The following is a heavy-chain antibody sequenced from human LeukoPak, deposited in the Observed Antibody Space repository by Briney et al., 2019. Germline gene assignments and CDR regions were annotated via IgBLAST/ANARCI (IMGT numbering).Heavy chain of an antibody. CDR1: GYTFTSYD. CDR2: MNPNSGNT. J-gene: IGHJ6*03. CDR3: ARVGDYSSSSPPYYYYYYMDV. D-gene: IGHD6-6*01. V-gene: IGHV1-8*03. Sequence: ASVKVSCKASGYTFTSYDINWVRQATGQGLEWMGWMNPNSGNTGYAQKFQGRVTITRNTSISTAYMELSSLGSEDTAVYYCARVGDYSSSSPPYYYYYYMDVWGKGTTVTVSS.